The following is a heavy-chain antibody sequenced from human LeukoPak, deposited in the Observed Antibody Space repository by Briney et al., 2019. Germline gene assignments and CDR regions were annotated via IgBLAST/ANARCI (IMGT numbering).Heavy chain of an antibody. Sequence: GSSVKVSCKASRGTFSNLAFSWVRHAPGQGLEWRGGIIPAFGTPSYPQRFHGRVTISTDESTSSVYMELSGLRSEDTAVYCSSRGGSTSSLDSWGQGTLV. D-gene: IGHD6-6*01. CDR1: RGTFSNLA. CDR2: IIPAFGTP. V-gene: IGHV1-69*05. J-gene: IGHJ4*02. CDR3: SRGGSTSSLDS.